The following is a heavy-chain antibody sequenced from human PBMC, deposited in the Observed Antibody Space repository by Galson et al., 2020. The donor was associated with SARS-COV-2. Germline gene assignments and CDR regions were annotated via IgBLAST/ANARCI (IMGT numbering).Heavy chain of an antibody. CDR2: LDYSGDT. D-gene: IGHD6-19*01. J-gene: IGHJ6*03. Sequence: SETLSLTCIVSGDSISSSSYYWGWIRQPPGKGLEWIGSLDYSGDTYYNAALKSRVTISVDMSKNQFSLNLSSVTAADTSVYYCVRHPYGRLSRGWSYYCYYYLDVWGKGTTVTISS. CDR1: GDSISSSSYY. CDR3: VRHPYGRLSRGWSYYCYYYLDV. V-gene: IGHV4-39*01.